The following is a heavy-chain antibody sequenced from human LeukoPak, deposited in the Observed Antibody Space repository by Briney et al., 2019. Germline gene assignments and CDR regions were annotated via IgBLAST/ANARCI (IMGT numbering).Heavy chain of an antibody. V-gene: IGHV1-18*01. CDR3: ARMILLLGDVLSVPPRGFDY. D-gene: IGHD3-9*01. J-gene: IGHJ4*02. CDR2: LRVYNGNT. CDR1: GYTFTSYG. Sequence: ASVTVSCKASGYTFTSYGISWVRQAPGQELEWMGWLRVYNGNTNYAEKLQGRVTMTTDRCTSTAYMELRRLRSDDTAVYYCARMILLLGDVLSVPPRGFDYWGQGTLVTVSS.